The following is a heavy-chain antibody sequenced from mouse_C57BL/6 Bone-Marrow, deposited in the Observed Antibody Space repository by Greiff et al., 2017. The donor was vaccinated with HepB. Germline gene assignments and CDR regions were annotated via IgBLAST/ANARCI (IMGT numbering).Heavy chain of an antibody. D-gene: IGHD2-4*01. CDR1: GYAFSSYW. CDR2: IYPGDGDT. V-gene: IGHV1-80*01. Sequence: QVQLQHSGAELVKPGASVKISCKASGYAFSSYWMNWVKQRPGKGLEWIGQIYPGDGDTNYNGKFKGKATLTADKSSSTAYMQLSSLTSEDSAVYFCARGGYDYAWFAYWGQGTLVTVSA. CDR3: ARGGYDYAWFAY. J-gene: IGHJ3*01.